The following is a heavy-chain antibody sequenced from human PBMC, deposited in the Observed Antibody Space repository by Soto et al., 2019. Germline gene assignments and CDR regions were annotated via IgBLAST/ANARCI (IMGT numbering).Heavy chain of an antibody. CDR2: VFIRGST. Sequence: QVQLQESGPGLVKTSETLSLTCTVSGGSVNSYYWHWIRQPAGEGLEWIGRVFIRGSTTYNPSLKSRVSMSIDTSKNQFPLDLRSVTAADTAVYYCATDIGRGGRAFDYWGQGALVNVSS. D-gene: IGHD3-10*01. CDR3: ATDIGRGGRAFDY. J-gene: IGHJ4*02. V-gene: IGHV4-4*07. CDR1: GGSVNSYY.